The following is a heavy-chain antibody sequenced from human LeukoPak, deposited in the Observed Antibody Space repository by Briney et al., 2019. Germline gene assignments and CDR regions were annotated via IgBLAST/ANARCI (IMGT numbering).Heavy chain of an antibody. CDR3: AGPGVAAAGTGMFWFDP. J-gene: IGHJ5*02. CDR2: IYYSGSA. CDR1: GGSIRSSSYY. Sequence: SETLSLTCTVSGGSIRSSSYYWGWIRQPPGKGLEWIGSIYYSGSAYYSPSLKSRVTISVDTSKNQFSLKLTSVTAADTAVYYCAGPGVAAAGTGMFWFDPWGQGTLVTVSS. D-gene: IGHD6-13*01. V-gene: IGHV4-39*01.